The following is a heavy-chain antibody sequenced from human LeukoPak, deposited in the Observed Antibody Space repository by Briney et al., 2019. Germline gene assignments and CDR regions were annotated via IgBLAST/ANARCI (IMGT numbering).Heavy chain of an antibody. D-gene: IGHD6-19*01. Sequence: GGSLRLSCAVSGFTVSSNYMSWVRQAPGKGLEWVSVIYGGGSTYYADSVNGRFTISRDNSKNTLYLQMNSLRAEDTAVYYCARAASVAGTYALNHWGQGTLVTVSS. CDR2: IYGGGST. V-gene: IGHV3-66*01. CDR1: GFTVSSNY. J-gene: IGHJ4*02. CDR3: ARAASVAGTYALNH.